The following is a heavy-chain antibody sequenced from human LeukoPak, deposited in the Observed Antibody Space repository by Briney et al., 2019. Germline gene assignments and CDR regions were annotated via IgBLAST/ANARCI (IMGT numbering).Heavy chain of an antibody. V-gene: IGHV3-7*03. CDR2: IDQDRNEK. D-gene: IGHD4-17*01. J-gene: IGHJ3*02. CDR1: GFTFSDYW. Sequence: GGSLRLSCEASGFTFSDYWINWVRQAPGKGLEWVANIDQDRNEKWYVDSVKGRFTISRDNAKNSVYLRMNSLRAEDTAVYYCARENYGDFDAFDMWGQGTMVTVSS. CDR3: ARENYGDFDAFDM.